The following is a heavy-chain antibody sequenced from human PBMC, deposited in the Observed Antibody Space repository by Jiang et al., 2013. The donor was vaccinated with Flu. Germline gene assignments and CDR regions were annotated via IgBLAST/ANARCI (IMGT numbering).Heavy chain of an antibody. CDR2: ISDGGDRT. V-gene: IGHV3-23*04. J-gene: IGHJ2*01. Sequence: VQLVESGGGVVQPGRSLRLSCTASQFSFNKFAMSWVRQAPGKGLEWVSAISDGGDRTYYSDSVRGRSTISRDNSKNTLYLQMNTLRAEDTALYYCARGASRIMIFGVIRPTWYFDLWGRG. CDR3: ARGASRIMIFGVIRPTWYFDL. D-gene: IGHD3-3*01. CDR1: QFSFNKFA.